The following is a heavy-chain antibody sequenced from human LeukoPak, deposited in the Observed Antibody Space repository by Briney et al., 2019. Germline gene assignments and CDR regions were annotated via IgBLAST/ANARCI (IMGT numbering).Heavy chain of an antibody. D-gene: IGHD6-13*01. V-gene: IGHV3-30*09. CDR2: ISYDVNNK. J-gene: IGHJ4*02. Sequence: GGSLRLSCAASGFTFSSYAMQWVRQAPGKGLEWVALISYDVNNKYYADSVKGRFAISRDNSKSTLYVQTNSLRPEDTAVYYCATGGSSWSGDYWGQGTLVTVSS. CDR1: GFTFSSYA. CDR3: ATGGSSWSGDY.